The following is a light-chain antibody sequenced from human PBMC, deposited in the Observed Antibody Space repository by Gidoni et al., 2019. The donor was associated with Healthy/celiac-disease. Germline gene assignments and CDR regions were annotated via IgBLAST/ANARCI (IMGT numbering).Light chain of an antibody. Sequence: QSALTQPPSVSGSPGQPITISCTGTSSDVGGYNYVSWYQQHPGKAPKLMIYDVSTRPSGVSNRFSGSKSGNTASLTISGLQAEDEADYYCSSYTSSSTFYVFGTGTKVTVL. CDR3: SSYTSSSTFYV. V-gene: IGLV2-14*01. CDR1: SSDVGGYNY. J-gene: IGLJ1*01. CDR2: DVS.